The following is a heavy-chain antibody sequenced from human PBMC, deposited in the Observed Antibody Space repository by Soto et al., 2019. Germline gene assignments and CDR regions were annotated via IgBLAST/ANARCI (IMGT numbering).Heavy chain of an antibody. Sequence: EVQLVESGGGLVQPGGSLRLSCAASGFTFSSYSMNWVRQAPGKGLEWVSYISSSSSTIYYADSEKGRFTISRDNGKNSLSLQMNSLRDEDTAVYYCARADIVVVPAAIGNHWGQGTLVTVSS. CDR1: GFTFSSYS. V-gene: IGHV3-48*02. D-gene: IGHD2-2*01. CDR3: ARADIVVVPAAIGNH. J-gene: IGHJ4*02. CDR2: ISSSSSTI.